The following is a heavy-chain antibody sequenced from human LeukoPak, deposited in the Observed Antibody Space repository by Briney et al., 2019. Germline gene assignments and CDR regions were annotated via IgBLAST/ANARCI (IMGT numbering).Heavy chain of an antibody. CDR3: ARRTPYSYGMDV. CDR1: GFTFSTHS. J-gene: IGHJ6*02. Sequence: GGSLRLSCVATGFTFSTHSLAWVRQAPGKGLEWVSYISASSTYIYYADSVRGRFTISRDIGKNSLYLQMNSLRAEDTAVYYCARRTPYSYGMDVWGQGTTVTVSS. V-gene: IGHV3-21*06. D-gene: IGHD2-15*01. CDR2: ISASSTYI.